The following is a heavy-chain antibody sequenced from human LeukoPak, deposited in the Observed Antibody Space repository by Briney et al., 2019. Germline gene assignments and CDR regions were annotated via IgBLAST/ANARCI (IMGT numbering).Heavy chain of an antibody. V-gene: IGHV1-69-2*01. Sequence: ASVKVSCKVSGYTFTDYYMHWVQQAPGKGLEWMGLVDPEDGETIYAEKFQGRVTITADTSRDTAYMELSRLRSEYTADVYSLTQGGRGSGLVNWGQGTLVTVSS. J-gene: IGHJ4*02. CDR3: LTQGGRGSGLVN. CDR1: GYTFTDYY. D-gene: IGHD3-16*01. CDR2: VDPEDGET.